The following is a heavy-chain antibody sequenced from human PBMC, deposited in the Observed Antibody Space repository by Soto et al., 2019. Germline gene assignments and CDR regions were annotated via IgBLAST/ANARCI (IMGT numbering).Heavy chain of an antibody. CDR3: ARDRYDFRSGYLDY. D-gene: IGHD3-3*01. CDR1: GGSISSYY. J-gene: IGHJ4*02. CDR2: IYYSGST. V-gene: IGHV4-59*01. Sequence: PSETLSLTCTVSGGSISSYYWSWIRQPPGKGLEWIGYIYYSGSTNYNPSLKSRVTISVDTSKNQFSLKLSSVTAADTAVYYCARDRYDFRSGYLDYWGQGTLVTVSS.